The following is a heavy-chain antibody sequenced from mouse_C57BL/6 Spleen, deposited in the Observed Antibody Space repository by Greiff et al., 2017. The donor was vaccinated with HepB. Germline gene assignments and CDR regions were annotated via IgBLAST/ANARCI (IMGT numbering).Heavy chain of an antibody. J-gene: IGHJ3*01. CDR1: GYSITSGYD. Sequence: VQLQQSGPGMVKPSQSLSLTCTVTGYSITSGYDWHWIRHFPGNKLEWMGYISYSGSTNYNPSLKSRISITHDTSKNHFFLKLNSVTTEDTATYYCARDGLGRGFAYWGQGTLVTVSA. CDR3: ARDGLGRGFAY. V-gene: IGHV3-1*01. CDR2: ISYSGST. D-gene: IGHD3-3*01.